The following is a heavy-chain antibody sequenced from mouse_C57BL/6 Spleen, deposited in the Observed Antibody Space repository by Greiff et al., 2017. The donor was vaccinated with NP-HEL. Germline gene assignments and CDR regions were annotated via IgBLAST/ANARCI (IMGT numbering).Heavy chain of an antibody. D-gene: IGHD2-4*01. CDR2: IYPGDGDT. J-gene: IGHJ2*01. V-gene: IGHV1-82*01. Sequence: QVQLQQSGPELVKPGASVKISCKASGYAFSSSWMNWVKQRPGKGLEWIGRIYPGDGDTNYNGKFKGKATLTADKSSSTAYMQLSSLTSEDSAVYFCARSYYDYDEVDYWGQGTTLTVSS. CDR1: GYAFSSSW. CDR3: ARSYYDYDEVDY.